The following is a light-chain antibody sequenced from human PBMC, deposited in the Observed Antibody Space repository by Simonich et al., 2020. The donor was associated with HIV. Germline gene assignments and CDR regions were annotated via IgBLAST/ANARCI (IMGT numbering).Light chain of an antibody. CDR2: GEA. CDR1: QSFLYSSNNTNY. V-gene: IGKV4-1*01. CDR3: QQYYSAPIT. J-gene: IGKJ5*01. Sequence: DIVMTQSPDSLAVSLGERAIINCKSSQSFLYSSNNTNYLAWYQQKPGQPPKLLIYGEAGRESGVPDRVSGSGSGTEFTLTISSLQAEDVAVYYCQQYYSAPITFGQGTRLEI.